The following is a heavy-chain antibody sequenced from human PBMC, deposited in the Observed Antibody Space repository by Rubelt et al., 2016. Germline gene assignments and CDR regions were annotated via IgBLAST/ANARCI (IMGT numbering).Heavy chain of an antibody. J-gene: IGHJ4*02. Sequence: QVTLKESGPVLVKPTETLTLTCTVSGFSLSNARMGVSWIRQPPGKALEWLAHLFSNDEKSSSTALKRRLTIYKETSKSQVVLTMTNMDPVDTATYYCARRHGYGDLARFDYWGQGTLVTVSS. CDR2: LFSNDEK. CDR3: ARRHGYGDLARFDY. V-gene: IGHV2-26*01. D-gene: IGHD4-17*01. CDR1: GFSLSNARMG.